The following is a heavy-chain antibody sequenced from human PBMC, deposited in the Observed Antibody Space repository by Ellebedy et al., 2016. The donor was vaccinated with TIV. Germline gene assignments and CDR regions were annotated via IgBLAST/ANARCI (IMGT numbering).Heavy chain of an antibody. Sequence: GGSLRLSCAASGFTFSSYWMHWVRQAPGKGLVWVSRINSDGSSTSYADSVKGRFTISRDNSKNTLYLQMNSLRAEDTAVYYCARETVFLEPVDYWGQGTLVTVSS. CDR3: ARETVFLEPVDY. J-gene: IGHJ4*02. CDR2: INSDGSST. V-gene: IGHV3-74*01. D-gene: IGHD3-3*01. CDR1: GFTFSSYW.